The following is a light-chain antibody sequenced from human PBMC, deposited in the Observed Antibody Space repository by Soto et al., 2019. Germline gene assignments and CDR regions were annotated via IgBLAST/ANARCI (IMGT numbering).Light chain of an antibody. CDR1: SSDVGIYNY. V-gene: IGLV2-14*03. J-gene: IGLJ1*01. CDR3: SSYTTSNTRQIV. CDR2: DVT. Sequence: QSALTQPASVSGTPGQSITISCTGTSSDVGIYNYVSWYQQHPGKAPKLMIYDVTNRPSGVSNRFSGSKSDKAASLTISGLQADDEADYHCSSYTTSNTRQIVFGTGTKVTVL.